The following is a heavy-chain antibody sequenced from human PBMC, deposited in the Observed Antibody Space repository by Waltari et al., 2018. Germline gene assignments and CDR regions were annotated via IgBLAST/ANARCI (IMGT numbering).Heavy chain of an antibody. CDR2: INHSGST. D-gene: IGHD3-10*01. J-gene: IGHJ5*02. CDR3: ARSYGSGSFSWFDP. CDR1: GGSFSGSY. Sequence: QVQLQQWGAGLLKPSETLSLTCAVYGGSFSGSYWSWIRQPPGKGLEWIGEINHSGSTNYSPSLKSRVTISLDTSKNQFSLKLSSVTAADTAVYYCARSYGSGSFSWFDPWGQGTLVSVSS. V-gene: IGHV4-34*01.